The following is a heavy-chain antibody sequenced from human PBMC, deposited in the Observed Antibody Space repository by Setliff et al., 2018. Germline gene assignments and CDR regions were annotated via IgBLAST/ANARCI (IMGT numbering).Heavy chain of an antibody. CDR1: GFTFSSFG. D-gene: IGHD2-2*01. J-gene: IGHJ4*02. CDR3: VRGEMFSTSPRAD. Sequence: GGSLRLSCVASGFTFSSFGMHWVRQAPGKGLEWVAAVWYDGSNKDSADSVKGRFTISRDNSKNTLYLQMNSLRAEDTAVYYCVRGEMFSTSPRADWGQGTQVTVSS. V-gene: IGHV3-33*01. CDR2: VWYDGSNK.